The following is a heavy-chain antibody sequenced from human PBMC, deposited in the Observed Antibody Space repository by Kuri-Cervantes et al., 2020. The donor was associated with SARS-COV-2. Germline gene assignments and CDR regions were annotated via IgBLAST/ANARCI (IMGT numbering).Heavy chain of an antibody. D-gene: IGHD6-6*01. J-gene: IGHJ6*03. Sequence: GGSLRLSCAASGFTVSSNYMSWVRQAPGKGLEWVSVIYSGGSTYYVDSVKGRFTISRDNSKNTLYLQMNSLRAEDTAVYYCAKDQFREQLDPMDVWGKGTMVTVSS. V-gene: IGHV3-53*05. CDR2: IYSGGST. CDR1: GFTVSSNY. CDR3: AKDQFREQLDPMDV.